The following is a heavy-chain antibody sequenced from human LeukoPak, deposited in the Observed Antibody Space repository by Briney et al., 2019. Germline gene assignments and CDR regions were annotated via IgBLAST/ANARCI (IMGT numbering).Heavy chain of an antibody. CDR1: GGTFSSYA. D-gene: IGHD6-19*01. CDR2: INAGNGNT. CDR3: ARDGEAVAGDY. Sequence: ASVKVSCKASGGTFSSYAISWVRQAPGQRLGWMGWINAGNGNTKYSQKFQGGVTITRDTSASTAYMELSSLRSEDTAVYYCARDGEAVAGDYWGQGTLVTVSS. V-gene: IGHV1-3*01. J-gene: IGHJ4*02.